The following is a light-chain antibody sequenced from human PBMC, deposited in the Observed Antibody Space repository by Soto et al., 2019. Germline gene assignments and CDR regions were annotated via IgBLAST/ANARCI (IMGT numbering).Light chain of an antibody. V-gene: IGKV1-9*01. CDR1: QGVRSY. Sequence: IHLTQSPSSLSASVLYRVTITFLASQGVRSYLAWFQQRPGKAPKLLIFGASTLQNGVPARFSGGGFGTEFTLTISSLQPEDFATYYCQQLNSYPLTFGGGTKVDI. CDR3: QQLNSYPLT. CDR2: GAS. J-gene: IGKJ4*01.